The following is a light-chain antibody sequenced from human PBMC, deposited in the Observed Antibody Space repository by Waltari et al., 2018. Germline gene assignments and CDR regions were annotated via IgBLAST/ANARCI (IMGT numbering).Light chain of an antibody. CDR1: QSVLYSSNNKNY. Sequence: DIVMTQSPDSLAVSLGERATINCKSSQSVLYSSNNKNYLAWYQQKPGQPPKLLIYWASTRESGVPDRFSGSWSGTDFTLTISSLQAEDVAVYYCQQYYSIPPTFGPGTKVDIK. CDR2: WAS. V-gene: IGKV4-1*01. CDR3: QQYYSIPPT. J-gene: IGKJ3*01.